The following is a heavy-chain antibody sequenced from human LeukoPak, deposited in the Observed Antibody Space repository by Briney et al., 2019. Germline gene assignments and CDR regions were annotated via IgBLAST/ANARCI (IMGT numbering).Heavy chain of an antibody. CDR1: GGSFSGYY. Sequence: KPSETLSLTCAVYGGSFSGYYWSWIRQPPGKGLEWIGEINHSGSTNYNPSLKSRVTISVDTSKNQFSLKLSSVTAADTAVYYCARDGAGAYYYDSSDRGAFDIWGQGTMVTVSS. V-gene: IGHV4-34*01. J-gene: IGHJ3*02. CDR2: INHSGST. CDR3: ARDGAGAYYYDSSDRGAFDI. D-gene: IGHD3-22*01.